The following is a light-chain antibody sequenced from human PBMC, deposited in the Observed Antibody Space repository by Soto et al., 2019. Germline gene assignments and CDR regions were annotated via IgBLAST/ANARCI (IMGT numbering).Light chain of an antibody. CDR2: LGS. CDR3: MQALHTPRVHT. Sequence: DIVMTQSPLSLPVTPGEPASISCRSSQSLLHSNGYNYLDWYLQKPGQSPQLLIYLGSNRASGVPDRFSGSRSGTDFTLKISRVEAEDVGVYYCMQALHTPRVHTFGQGTKVDTK. J-gene: IGKJ2*01. V-gene: IGKV2-28*01. CDR1: QSLLHSNGYNY.